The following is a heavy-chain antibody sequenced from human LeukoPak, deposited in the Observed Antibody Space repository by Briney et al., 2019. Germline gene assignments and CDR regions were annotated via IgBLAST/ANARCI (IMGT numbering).Heavy chain of an antibody. J-gene: IGHJ3*01. CDR1: GGSISDYY. Sequence: PSETLSLTCTVSGGSISDYYWSWIRQPPGKGLEWIGYIYYSGSTKYNPYLKGRVTISIDTSKNQFPLKLSSVTAADTALYYCARGTGAYYYLWGQGTMVTVSS. D-gene: IGHD3-22*01. V-gene: IGHV4-59*01. CDR3: ARGTGAYYYL. CDR2: IYYSGST.